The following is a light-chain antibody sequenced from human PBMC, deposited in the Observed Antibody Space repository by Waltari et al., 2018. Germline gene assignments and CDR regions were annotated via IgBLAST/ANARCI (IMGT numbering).Light chain of an antibody. CDR1: QSVSKY. Sequence: EVVLTQSPGTLSLSPGERATLACRASQSVSKYLAWYQQRPGQAPRLLIYAASTRATGIPDRFSGSGYGTDFSLTISRLEPEYFAVYYCQNHERLPATFGQGTKVEIK. J-gene: IGKJ1*01. V-gene: IGKV3-20*01. CDR3: QNHERLPAT. CDR2: AAS.